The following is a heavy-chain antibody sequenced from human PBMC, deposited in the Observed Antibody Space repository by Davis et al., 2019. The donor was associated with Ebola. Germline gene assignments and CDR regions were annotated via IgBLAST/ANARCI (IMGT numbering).Heavy chain of an antibody. V-gene: IGHV3-64D*06. D-gene: IGHD2-21*01. CDR1: GFIFSSYA. CDR2: ISDNGGNT. J-gene: IGHJ6*02. CDR3: ASIRRPYYYGMDV. Sequence: GGSLRLSCSASGFIFSSYAMHWVRQAPGKGLEYVSVISDNGGNTYYADSVKDRFTISRDNSRNTLYLQMSSLRAEDTAVYYCASIRRPYYYGMDVWGQGTTVTVSS.